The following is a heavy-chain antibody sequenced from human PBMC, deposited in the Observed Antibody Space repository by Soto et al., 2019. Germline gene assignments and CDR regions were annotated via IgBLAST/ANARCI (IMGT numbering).Heavy chain of an antibody. CDR2: IYYSGST. CDR3: ARDERSPYATIPAAASDGMDV. CDR1: GGSVSSGSYY. D-gene: IGHD2-2*01. Sequence: QVQLQESGPGLAKPSETLSLTCTVSGGSVSSGSYYWSWIRQPPGKGLEWIGYIYYSGSTNYNPSLKSRVTISVDTSKNQFSRKLSSVTAADTAVYYGARDERSPYATIPAAASDGMDVWGQGTTVTVSS. V-gene: IGHV4-61*01. J-gene: IGHJ6*02.